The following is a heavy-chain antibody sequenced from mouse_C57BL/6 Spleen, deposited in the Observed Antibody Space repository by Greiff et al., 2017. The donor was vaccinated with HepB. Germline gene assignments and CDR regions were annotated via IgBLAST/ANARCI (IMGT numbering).Heavy chain of an antibody. Sequence: VKLQESGAELVKPGASVKMSCKASGYTFTSYWITCVKQRPGQGLEWIGDIYPGSGSTNYNEKFKSKATLTVDTSSSTAYMQLSSLTSEDSAVYYCARWGLTTNYAMDYWGQGTSVTVSS. V-gene: IGHV1-55*01. CDR1: GYTFTSYW. D-gene: IGHD1-1*01. CDR2: IYPGSGST. J-gene: IGHJ4*01. CDR3: ARWGLTTNYAMDY.